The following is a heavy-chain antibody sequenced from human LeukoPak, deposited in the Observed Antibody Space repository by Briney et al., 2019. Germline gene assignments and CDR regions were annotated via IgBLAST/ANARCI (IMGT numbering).Heavy chain of an antibody. D-gene: IGHD3-3*01. CDR2: IYYSGSS. Sequence: SETLSLTCTVSDDSISSYHWTWIRQPPGKGLEWIGNIYYSGSSNYNPSLKSRVTLSLDTSKNQLSLQLTSVTAADTAVYYCARGSGVTIFGVAAPYYFDLWGQGTLVTVSS. J-gene: IGHJ4*02. V-gene: IGHV4-59*01. CDR1: DDSISSYH. CDR3: ARGSGVTIFGVAAPYYFDL.